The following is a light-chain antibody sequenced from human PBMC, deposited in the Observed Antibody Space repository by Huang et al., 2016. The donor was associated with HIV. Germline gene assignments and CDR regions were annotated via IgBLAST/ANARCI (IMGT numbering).Light chain of an antibody. J-gene: IGKJ1*01. V-gene: IGKV1-5*03. CDR3: QQYNMYPWT. Sequence: DIQMTQSPSTLSASVGDRVTITCRASQSISSGLAWYQQKPGKAPNLLIYKEYTLQSGVPSRFSGSGSGTEFTLTISSLQPDDFAAYYCQQYNMYPWTFGQGTKVEIK. CDR2: KEY. CDR1: QSISSG.